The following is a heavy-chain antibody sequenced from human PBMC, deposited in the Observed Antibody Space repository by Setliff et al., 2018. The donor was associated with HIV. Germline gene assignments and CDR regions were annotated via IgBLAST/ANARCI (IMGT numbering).Heavy chain of an antibody. J-gene: IGHJ5*02. CDR3: ARGRMATVLIRNWIDP. Sequence: PSETLSLTCAVYGGSFSAYYWSWIRQSPGKGLEWIGDIYHSGTTNYNPSLKSRVTISIDTSKNQFSLKLSSVTAADTAMYYCARGRMATVLIRNWIDPWGQGSLVTVSS. CDR2: IYHSGTT. V-gene: IGHV4-34*01. CDR1: GGSFSAYY. D-gene: IGHD4-4*01.